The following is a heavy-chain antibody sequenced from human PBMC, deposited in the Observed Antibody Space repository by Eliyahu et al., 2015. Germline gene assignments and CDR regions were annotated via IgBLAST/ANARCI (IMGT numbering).Heavy chain of an antibody. V-gene: IGHV3-30*02. CDR3: AKSHPSGGSGGWMDV. D-gene: IGHD2-15*01. CDR2: IRYDGSNK. Sequence: RQAPGKGLEWVAFIRYDGSNKYYADSVKGRFTISRDNSKNTLYLQMNSLRAEDTAVYYCAKSHPSGGSGGWMDVWGQGTTVTVSS. J-gene: IGHJ6*02.